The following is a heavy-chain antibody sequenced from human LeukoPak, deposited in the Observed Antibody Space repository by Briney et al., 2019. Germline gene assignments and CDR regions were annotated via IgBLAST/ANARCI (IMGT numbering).Heavy chain of an antibody. CDR2: ISGSVGST. J-gene: IGHJ4*02. D-gene: IGHD3-10*01. CDR3: AKEGPMVRDFDY. V-gene: IGHV3-23*01. CDR1: GFTFSTYA. Sequence: GGSLRLSCAASGFTFSTYAMSWVRQASGKGLEWVSAISGSVGSTYYADSVKGRFTISRDNSKNTLYLQMNSLRAEDTAVYYCAKEGPMVRDFDYWGQGTLVTVSS.